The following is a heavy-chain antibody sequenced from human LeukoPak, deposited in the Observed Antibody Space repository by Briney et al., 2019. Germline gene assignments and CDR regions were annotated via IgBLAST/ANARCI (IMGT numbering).Heavy chain of an antibody. CDR3: ARVSARGYDY. D-gene: IGHD5-18*01. CDR1: GFMFDTYI. Sequence: RGSLRLSCAASGFMFDTYIMTWVRQAPGKGLEWISYINSINAVYYTDSVQGRFNISRDNAKNSLYLQMNSLRVEDTAMYYCARVSARGYDYWGRGTLVTVSS. CDR2: INSINAV. V-gene: IGHV3-48*01. J-gene: IGHJ4*02.